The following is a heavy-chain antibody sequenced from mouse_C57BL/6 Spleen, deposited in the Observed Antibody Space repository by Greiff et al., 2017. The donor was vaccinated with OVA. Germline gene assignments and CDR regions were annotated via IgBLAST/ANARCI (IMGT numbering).Heavy chain of an antibody. CDR1: GFTFSDYY. Sequence: DVKLVESEGGLVQPGSSMKLSCTASGFTFSDYYMAWVRQVPEKGLEWVANINYDGSSTYYLDSLKSRFIISRDNAKNMLYLQMSSLKSEDTATYYCARDPGYFDYWGQGTTLTVSS. J-gene: IGHJ2*01. CDR3: ARDPGYFDY. CDR2: INYDGSST. V-gene: IGHV5-16*01.